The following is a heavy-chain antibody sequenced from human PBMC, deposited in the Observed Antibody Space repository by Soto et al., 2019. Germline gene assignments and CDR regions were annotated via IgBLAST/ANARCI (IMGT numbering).Heavy chain of an antibody. V-gene: IGHV1-3*01. Sequence: WASVKVSCKASGYTFTSYAMHWVRQAPGQRLEWMGWINAGNGNTKYSQKFQGRVTITRDTSASTAYMELSSLRSEDTAVYYCARYYYDSSGYPRPFDYWGQGTLVTVSS. CDR2: INAGNGNT. CDR1: GYTFTSYA. J-gene: IGHJ4*02. CDR3: ARYYYDSSGYPRPFDY. D-gene: IGHD3-22*01.